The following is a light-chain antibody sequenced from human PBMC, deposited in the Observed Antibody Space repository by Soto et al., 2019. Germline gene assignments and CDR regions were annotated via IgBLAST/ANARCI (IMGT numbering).Light chain of an antibody. CDR3: QQYNNWPPIT. J-gene: IGKJ5*01. Sequence: EIVLSQSPPTLSLSPGARATLSCRAGQHGSRDLARYQHKLGQAASILIYDASTRATGIPARFSGSGSGTEFTLTISSLQSEDFAVYYCQQYNNWPPITFGQGTRMAI. V-gene: IGKV3D-15*01. CDR2: DAS. CDR1: QHGSRD.